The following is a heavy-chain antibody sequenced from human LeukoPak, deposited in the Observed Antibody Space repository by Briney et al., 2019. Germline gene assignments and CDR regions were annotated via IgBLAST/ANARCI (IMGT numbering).Heavy chain of an antibody. Sequence: PGGSLRLSCAASGFTFSNYAMHWVRQAPGKGLEWVTVIWYDGSNTYYADSVKGRFTISRDNSKNMLYLQINSLRAEDTAIYYCARPSWSTGYNSGWFDYWGQGTVVTVSS. CDR1: GFTFSNYA. J-gene: IGHJ4*02. CDR2: IWYDGSNT. CDR3: ARPSWSTGYNSGWFDY. D-gene: IGHD6-19*01. V-gene: IGHV3-33*01.